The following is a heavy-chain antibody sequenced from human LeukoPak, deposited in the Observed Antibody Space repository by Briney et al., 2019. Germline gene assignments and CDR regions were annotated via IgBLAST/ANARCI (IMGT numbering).Heavy chain of an antibody. V-gene: IGHV3-30*04. CDR2: ISYDGSNT. CDR1: GFTFSTYA. CDR3: GRHIYPWKYADGFDI. D-gene: IGHD1-7*01. Sequence: GGSLRLSCAAAGFTFSTYAMHWVRQAPGKGLEWVAFISYDGSNTYYADSVKGRFTISRDNSKNTLYLQVNSLRAEDTAVYYCGRHIYPWKYADGFDISGQGTMVTVSS. J-gene: IGHJ3*02.